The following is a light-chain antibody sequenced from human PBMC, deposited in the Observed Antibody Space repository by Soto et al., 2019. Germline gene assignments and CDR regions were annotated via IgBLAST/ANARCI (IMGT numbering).Light chain of an antibody. J-gene: IGKJ2*01. CDR2: EAS. V-gene: IGKV1-27*01. CDR3: QNYNSAPYA. Sequence: DIQMTQSPSSLSASVGDRVTITCRASQGIYNFVAWYQQKPGKVPALLIYEASTLQSGVPSRFSGSGSGTDFTLTINSLQAEDVATYFCQNYNSAPYAFGQGTKLEIK. CDR1: QGIYNF.